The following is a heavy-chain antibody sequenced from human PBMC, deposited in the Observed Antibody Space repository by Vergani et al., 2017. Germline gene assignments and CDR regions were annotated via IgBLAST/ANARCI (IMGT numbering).Heavy chain of an antibody. CDR1: GYSFTSYW. CDR3: ARTLAVAGTGYGVWYFDL. Sequence: EVQLVQSGAEVKQPGESLKISCKGSGYSFTSYWIGWVRQMPGKGLEWMGIIYPGDSDTRYSPSFQGQVTISADKSISTAYLQWSSLKASDTAMYYCARTLAVAGTGYGVWYFDLWGRGTLVTVSS. CDR2: IYPGDSDT. J-gene: IGHJ2*01. D-gene: IGHD6-19*01. V-gene: IGHV5-51*01.